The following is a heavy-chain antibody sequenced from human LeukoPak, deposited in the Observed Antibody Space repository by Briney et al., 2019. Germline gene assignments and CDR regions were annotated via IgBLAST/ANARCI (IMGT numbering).Heavy chain of an antibody. D-gene: IGHD1-26*01. J-gene: IGHJ6*02. V-gene: IGHV3-23*01. CDR1: GFTFSNYA. Sequence: PGGSLGPSCTASGFTFSNYAMNWVRRAPGKGLEWVSAISGSGSNTYYTDSVKDRFTISRDNSKNSLYLQMNSLRPKDTAVYYCAKSQREACCYGMDVWGQGTTVTVS. CDR3: AKSQREACCYGMDV. CDR2: ISGSGSNT.